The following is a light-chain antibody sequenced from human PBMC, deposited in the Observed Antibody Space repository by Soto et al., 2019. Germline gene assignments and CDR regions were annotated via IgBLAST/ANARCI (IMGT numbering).Light chain of an antibody. CDR3: QQHSSWR. CDR2: GAS. V-gene: IGKV3-15*01. Sequence: EVVMTQSPATLSVSPGERATLSCRASQTIGTYLAWYQQKPGQAPRLLIYGASTRATGIPARFSGSGSGTAFTLTISSLQSEDFAVYYCQQHSSWRFGGGTNLEIK. J-gene: IGKJ4*01. CDR1: QTIGTY.